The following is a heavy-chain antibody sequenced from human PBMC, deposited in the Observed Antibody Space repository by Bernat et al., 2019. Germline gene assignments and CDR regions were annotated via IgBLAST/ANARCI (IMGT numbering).Heavy chain of an antibody. J-gene: IGHJ4*02. CDR3: VKGGGSGFPDY. V-gene: IGHV4-34*01. CDR1: GESLSGYY. Sequence: QVQLQQWGAGLLKPSETLSLTCAVYGESLSGYYWSWIRQSPGKGLEWIGEIDHSGTSTYNPSLSSRVIMSLDTSKNQFSLKMSSVTAADTAVYYCVKGGGSGFPDYWGQGTLSPSPQ. D-gene: IGHD3-3*01. CDR2: IDHSGTS.